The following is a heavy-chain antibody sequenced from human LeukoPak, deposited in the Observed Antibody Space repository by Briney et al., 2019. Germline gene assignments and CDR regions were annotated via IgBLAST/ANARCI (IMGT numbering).Heavy chain of an antibody. Sequence: GASVKVSCKASGYTFTTYGISWVRQAPGQGLEWTGWISAYNGNPNYAQKFQGRVTMTTDTSTSTAYMELRSLRSDDTAVYYCARDWGGYERFPGYWGQGTLVTVSS. CDR3: ARDWGGYERFPGY. V-gene: IGHV1-18*01. J-gene: IGHJ4*02. CDR1: GYTFTTYG. CDR2: ISAYNGNP. D-gene: IGHD5-12*01.